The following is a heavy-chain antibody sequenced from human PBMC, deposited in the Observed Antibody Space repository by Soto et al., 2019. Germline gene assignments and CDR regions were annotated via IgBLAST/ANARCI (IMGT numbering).Heavy chain of an antibody. J-gene: IGHJ6*02. D-gene: IGHD6-6*01. CDR1: GGTFTGNP. CDR2: IIPMFGTT. Sequence: QVQLVQSGAEVKKPGSSVKVSCKASGGTFTGNPISWVRQAPGRGLEWMGGIIPMFGTTNYAQKFQGRVTITADESTTTAYMELNSLKSEDTAVYSCARENSIASLSYYYGMEVWGQGTTVTVSS. V-gene: IGHV1-69*01. CDR3: ARENSIASLSYYYGMEV.